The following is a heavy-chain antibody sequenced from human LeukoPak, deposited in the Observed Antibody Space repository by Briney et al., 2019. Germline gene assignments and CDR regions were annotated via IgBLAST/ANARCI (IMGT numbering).Heavy chain of an antibody. CDR1: GFTVSSNY. D-gene: IGHD4-17*01. Sequence: GGSLSLSCAASGFTVSSNYMSWVRQAPGKGLEWVSVIYSGGSTYYADSVKGRFTISRHNSKNTLYLQTNSLRAEDTAVYYCARDWNGDYAGRGAFDIWGQGTMVTVSS. J-gene: IGHJ3*02. V-gene: IGHV3-53*04. CDR3: ARDWNGDYAGRGAFDI. CDR2: IYSGGST.